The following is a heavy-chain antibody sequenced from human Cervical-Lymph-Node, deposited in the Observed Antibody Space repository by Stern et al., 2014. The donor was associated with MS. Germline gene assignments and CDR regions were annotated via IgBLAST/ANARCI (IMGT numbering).Heavy chain of an antibody. CDR2: IYDTGST. V-gene: IGHV4-59*08. CDR3: ARQHGDLNFDF. Sequence: DQLVESGPGLVKPSETLSLTCTVSGGSFGSYYWSWIRQPPGKGLEWIGFIYDTGSTNYNPSLKSRVTISEDTPKTQFSLKLISVTAADTAVYYCARQHGDLNFDFWGRGTLVTVSS. J-gene: IGHJ4*02. D-gene: IGHD4-17*01. CDR1: GGSFGSYY.